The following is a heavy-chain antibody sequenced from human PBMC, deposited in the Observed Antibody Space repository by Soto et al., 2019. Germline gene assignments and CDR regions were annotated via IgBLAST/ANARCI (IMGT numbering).Heavy chain of an antibody. J-gene: IGHJ3*02. CDR2: ISYDGSNK. CDR1: GFTFSSYA. Sequence: GGSLRPSCAASGFTFSSYAMHWVRQAPGKGLEWVAVISYDGSNKYYADSVKGRFTISRDNSKNTRYLQMNSLRAEDTAVYYCATDPLAVLVIAPGALDIWGQGTMVTVSS. CDR3: ATDPLAVLVIAPGALDI. V-gene: IGHV3-30-3*01. D-gene: IGHD6-6*01.